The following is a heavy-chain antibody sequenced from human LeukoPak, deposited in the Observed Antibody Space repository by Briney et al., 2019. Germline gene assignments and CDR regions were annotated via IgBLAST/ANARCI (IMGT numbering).Heavy chain of an antibody. Sequence: GGSLRLSCAASGFTFSNYWMGWVRQAPGKGLEWVAYIKQDVTEIFYVDSVKGRFSISRDNAKYSLYLQMNSLRAEDTAVYYCASGPYNWNGNAFDIWGQGTLVTLSS. D-gene: IGHD1-20*01. CDR1: GFTFSNYW. CDR2: IKQDVTEI. CDR3: ASGPYNWNGNAFDI. V-gene: IGHV3-7*05. J-gene: IGHJ3*02.